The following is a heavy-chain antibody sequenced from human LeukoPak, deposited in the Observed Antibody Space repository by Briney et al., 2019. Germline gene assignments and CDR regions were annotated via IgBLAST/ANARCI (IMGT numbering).Heavy chain of an antibody. CDR1: GGTFSSYA. Sequence: SVKVSCKASGGTFSSYAISWVRQAPGQGLEWMGGIIPIFGTANYAQKSQGRVTITADESTSTAYMELSSLRSEDTAVYYCARDRGYCSSTSCYQDMDVWGKGTTVTISS. J-gene: IGHJ6*03. D-gene: IGHD2-2*01. CDR2: IIPIFGTA. CDR3: ARDRGYCSSTSCYQDMDV. V-gene: IGHV1-69*13.